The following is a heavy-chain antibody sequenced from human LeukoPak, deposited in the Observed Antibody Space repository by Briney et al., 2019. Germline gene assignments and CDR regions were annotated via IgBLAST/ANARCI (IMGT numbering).Heavy chain of an antibody. CDR3: ARHWEGVESDAFDI. CDR2: ISYDGSNE. CDR1: GFTSSSYG. D-gene: IGHD1-26*01. J-gene: IGHJ3*02. V-gene: IGHV3-30*03. Sequence: PGRSLRLSCAASGFTSSSYGMHWVRQAPGKGLEWVAVISYDGSNEHYADSVKGRFTISRDNSKNTLYLQVNSLRAEDTAVYYCARHWEGVESDAFDIWGQGTMVTVSS.